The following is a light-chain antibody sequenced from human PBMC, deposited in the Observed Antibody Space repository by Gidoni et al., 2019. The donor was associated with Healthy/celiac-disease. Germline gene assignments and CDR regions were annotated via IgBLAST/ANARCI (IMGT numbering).Light chain of an antibody. CDR2: AAS. J-gene: IGKJ2*01. V-gene: IGKV1-39*01. Sequence: DIQMTQSPSSLAASVGDRVTITCRASQSISSYLNWYQQKPGKAPKLLIYAASSLQSGVPSRFSGSESVTDFTLTISSLQPEDFATYYCQQSYSTLYTFGQGTKLEIK. CDR3: QQSYSTLYT. CDR1: QSISSY.